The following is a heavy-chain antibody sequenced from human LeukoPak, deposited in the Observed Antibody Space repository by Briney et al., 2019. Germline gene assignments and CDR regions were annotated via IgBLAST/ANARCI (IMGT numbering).Heavy chain of an antibody. V-gene: IGHV3-7*02. CDR1: GFTFCTYW. CDR2: INQDGSAI. Sequence: GGSLRLSCAASGFTFCTYWMSWVRQVPGIGLEWVANINQDGSAIYHVDSVKGRFTISRDNAMNSLYLQMNSLRAEGTAVYYCARSTDHAFEMCGQGTMVTVSS. CDR3: ARSTDHAFEM. J-gene: IGHJ3*02.